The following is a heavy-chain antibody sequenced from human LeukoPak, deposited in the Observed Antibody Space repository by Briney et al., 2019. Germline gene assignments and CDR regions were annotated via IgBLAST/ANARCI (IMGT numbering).Heavy chain of an antibody. D-gene: IGHD2-15*01. V-gene: IGHV3-53*01. Sequence: PGGSLTVSCTASGFTVSNNDMHWVRQAPGKGLEWVSATYSGGSTYFADSVKGRFTISSDNSKNTLYLQMNSLKAEDTAIYFCARAQDYCSGTTCYGYFQYWGQGTLVTVSS. CDR2: TYSGGST. CDR3: ARAQDYCSGTTCYGYFQY. J-gene: IGHJ1*01. CDR1: GFTVSNND.